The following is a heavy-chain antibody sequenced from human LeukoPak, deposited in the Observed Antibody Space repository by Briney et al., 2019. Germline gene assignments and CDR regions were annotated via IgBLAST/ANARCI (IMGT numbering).Heavy chain of an antibody. CDR1: GASFSDYY. CDR2: IHHSGNT. Sequence: SETLSLTCAVYGASFSDYYWSFIRQPPGKGLEWIGEIHHSGNTNYNPSLKSRVTISLDTSKNQFSLKVRSVTAADTAVYYCARLVAVAGLADYFDYWGQGTLVTVSS. V-gene: IGHV4-34*01. D-gene: IGHD6-19*01. J-gene: IGHJ4*02. CDR3: ARLVAVAGLADYFDY.